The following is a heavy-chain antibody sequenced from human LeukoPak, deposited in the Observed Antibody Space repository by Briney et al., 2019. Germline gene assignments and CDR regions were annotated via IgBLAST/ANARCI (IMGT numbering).Heavy chain of an antibody. CDR3: ARVARGDYYYYYMDV. V-gene: IGHV3-74*01. CDR2: INNNGSST. CDR1: GFTFSSYW. Sequence: PGGSLRLSCGASGFTFSSYWMHWVRQAPGKGLVWVSRINNNGSSTSYADSVQGRFTISRDNAKNTLYLQMNSVRAEDTALYYCARVARGDYYYYYMDVWGKGTTVTISS. J-gene: IGHJ6*03. D-gene: IGHD3-10*01.